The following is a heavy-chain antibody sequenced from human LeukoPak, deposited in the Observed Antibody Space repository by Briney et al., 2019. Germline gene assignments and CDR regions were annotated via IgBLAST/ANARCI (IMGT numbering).Heavy chain of an antibody. CDR1: GFTFSDYA. CDR2: FSRRGGVT. V-gene: IGHV3-23*01. Sequence: SGGSLRLSCAASGFTFSDYAMSWVRQAPGKGLEWVSSFSRRGGVTYYADSVRGRFTISRDNSKSTLYLQMNSLRAEDTAVYYCARPFTVTSSDRPYWGQGTLVTVSS. CDR3: ARPFTVTSSDRPY. J-gene: IGHJ4*02. D-gene: IGHD4-17*01.